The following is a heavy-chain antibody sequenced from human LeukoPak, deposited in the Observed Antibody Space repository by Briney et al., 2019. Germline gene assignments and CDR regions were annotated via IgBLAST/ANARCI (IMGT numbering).Heavy chain of an antibody. CDR2: INAGNGNT. D-gene: IGHD2-21*02. V-gene: IGHV1-3*01. CDR3: ARETALTQNDAFDI. J-gene: IGHJ3*02. CDR1: GYTFTSNT. Sequence: GASVKVSCKASGYTFTSNTIHWVRQAPGQRLEWMGWINAGNGNTKYSQNFQGRVTITRDTSANTAYMELSSLRSEDTAVYYCARETALTQNDAFDIWGQGTMVTVSS.